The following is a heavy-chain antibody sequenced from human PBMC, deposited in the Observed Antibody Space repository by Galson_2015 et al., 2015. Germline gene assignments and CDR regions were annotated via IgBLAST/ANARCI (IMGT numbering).Heavy chain of an antibody. V-gene: IGHV3-73*01. J-gene: IGHJ4*02. CDR1: GFTFSGSG. CDR3: VRPSRSPPSDY. Sequence: SLRLSCAASGFTFSGSGIHWVRQASGKGLEWVGRIRSKADSYATAYIASVKGRFTISRDDSKNTAYLQMNSLKSEDTAVYYCVRPSRSPPSDYWGQGTLVTVSS. CDR2: IRSKADSYAT. D-gene: IGHD2-2*01.